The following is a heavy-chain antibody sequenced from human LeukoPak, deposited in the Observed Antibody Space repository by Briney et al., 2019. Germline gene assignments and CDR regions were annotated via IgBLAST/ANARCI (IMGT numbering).Heavy chain of an antibody. V-gene: IGHV3-23*01. CDR1: GFTFSSYA. J-gene: IGHJ4*02. CDR2: ISGSGGST. Sequence: QPGGSLRLSCAASGFTFSSYAMSWVRQAPGKGLEWVSAISGSGGSTYYADSVKGRFTISRDNSKNTLYLQMNSLRAEDTAVYYCARGIIGFPTNFDYWGQGTLVTVSS. CDR3: ARGIIGFPTNFDY. D-gene: IGHD3-10*01.